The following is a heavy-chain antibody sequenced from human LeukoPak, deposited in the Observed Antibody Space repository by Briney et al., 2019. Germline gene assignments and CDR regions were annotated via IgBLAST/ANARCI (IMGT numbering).Heavy chain of an antibody. J-gene: IGHJ4*02. V-gene: IGHV3-21*01. D-gene: IGHD5-12*01. CDR1: GFTFSSYS. CDR2: ISSSSSYI. CDR3: ATWEWLRSVYFDY. Sequence: GGSLRLSCAASGFTFSSYSMNWVRQAPGKGREGASSISSSSSYIYYADSVKGRFTISRDNAKNSLYLQMNSLRAEDTAVYYCATWEWLRSVYFDYWGQGTLVTVSS.